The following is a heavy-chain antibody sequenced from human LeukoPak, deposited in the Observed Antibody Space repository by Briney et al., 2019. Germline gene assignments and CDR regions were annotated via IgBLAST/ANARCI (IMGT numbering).Heavy chain of an antibody. CDR3: AKERRVAATGLFDY. CDR2: ISVSGSTT. V-gene: IGHV3-11*01. J-gene: IGHJ4*03. Sequence: PGGSLRLSCAPSGFTFSDYYMGWIPHAPGKGLEWVSYISVSGSTTFYAESVKSRFTIYRDNTKNSLYLAMKSLRAEDTAVYYCAKERRVAATGLFDYWGQGTTVTVSS. D-gene: IGHD6-13*01. CDR1: GFTFSDYY.